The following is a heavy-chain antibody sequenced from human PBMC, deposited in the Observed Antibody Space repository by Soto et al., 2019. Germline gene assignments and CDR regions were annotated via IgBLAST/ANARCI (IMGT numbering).Heavy chain of an antibody. V-gene: IGHV1-69*01. J-gene: IGHJ6*02. CDR1: GGTFSSYA. CDR2: IIPIFGTA. CDR3: ARDLLFPVTTKLSYYGMDV. Sequence: QVQLVQSGAEVKKPGSSVKVSCKASGGTFSSYAISWVRQAPGQGLEWMGGIIPIFGTANYAQKFQGRVTITADESTSTAYMELSSLRSEDTAVYYCARDLLFPVTTKLSYYGMDVWGQGTTVTVSS. D-gene: IGHD4-17*01.